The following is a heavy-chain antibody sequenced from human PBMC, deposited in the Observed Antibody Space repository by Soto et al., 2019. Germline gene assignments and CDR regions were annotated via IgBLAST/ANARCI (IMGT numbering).Heavy chain of an antibody. CDR2: ISAYNGNT. Sequence: ASVKVSCKASGYTFTSYGISWVRQAPGQGLEWMGWISAYNGNTNYAQKRQGRVTMTTDTSTSTAYMELRSLRSDDTAVYYCARAGRYSSGWYDSYNWFDPCGQGTRVTVAS. J-gene: IGHJ5*02. CDR1: GYTFTSYG. V-gene: IGHV1-18*04. D-gene: IGHD6-19*01. CDR3: ARAGRYSSGWYDSYNWFDP.